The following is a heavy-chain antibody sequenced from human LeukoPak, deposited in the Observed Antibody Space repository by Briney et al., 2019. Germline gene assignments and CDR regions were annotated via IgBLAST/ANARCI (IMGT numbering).Heavy chain of an antibody. CDR2: INHSGST. V-gene: IGHV4-34*01. D-gene: IGHD3-3*01. Sequence: PSETLSLTCAVYGGSFSGYYWSWIRQPPGKGLEWIGKINHSGSTNYNPSLKSRVTISVDTSKNQFSLKLSSVTAADTAVYYCAKTGITIFGVGASFGRFDPWGQGTLVTVSS. CDR1: GGSFSGYY. CDR3: AKTGITIFGVGASFGRFDP. J-gene: IGHJ5*02.